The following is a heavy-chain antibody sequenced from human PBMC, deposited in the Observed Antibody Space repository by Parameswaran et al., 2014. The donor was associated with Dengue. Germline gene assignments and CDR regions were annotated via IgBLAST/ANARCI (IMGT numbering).Heavy chain of an antibody. CDR3: ARERRQLGFDY. CDR2: ISAYNGNT. J-gene: IGHJ4*02. Sequence: RLVRQAPGQGLEWMGWISAYNGNTNYAQKLQGRVTMTTDTSTSTAYMELRSLRSDDTAVYYCARERRQLGFDYWGQGTLVTVSS. V-gene: IGHV1-18*01. D-gene: IGHD5-18*01.